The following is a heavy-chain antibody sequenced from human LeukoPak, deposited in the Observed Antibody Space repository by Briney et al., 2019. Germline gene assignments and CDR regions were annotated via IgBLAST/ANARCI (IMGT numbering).Heavy chain of an antibody. Sequence: SVKVSCEASGGTFSSYAISWVRQAPGQGLEWMGRIIPILGIANYAQKFQGRVTITADKSTSTAYMELSSLRSEDTAVYYCARGHGRDGYNSGYWGQGTLVTVSS. CDR3: ARGHGRDGYNSGY. D-gene: IGHD5-24*01. J-gene: IGHJ4*02. CDR1: GGTFSSYA. V-gene: IGHV1-69*04. CDR2: IIPILGIA.